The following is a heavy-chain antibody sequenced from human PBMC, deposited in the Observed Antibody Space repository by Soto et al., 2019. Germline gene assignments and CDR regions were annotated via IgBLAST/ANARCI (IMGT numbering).Heavy chain of an antibody. Sequence: SLRFSCAASGFTFISYVMHWVRQAPGKGLEWVAVISYDGSSKYYADSVKGRFTISRDNSKNTLYLQMNSLRAEDTAVYYCTRNLWGLAAAGSDYWGQGTLVTVSS. CDR1: GFTFISYV. J-gene: IGHJ4*02. D-gene: IGHD6-13*01. V-gene: IGHV3-30-3*01. CDR2: ISYDGSSK. CDR3: TRNLWGLAAAGSDY.